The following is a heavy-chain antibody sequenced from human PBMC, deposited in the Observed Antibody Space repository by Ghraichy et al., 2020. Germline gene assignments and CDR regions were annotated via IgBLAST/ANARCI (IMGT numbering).Heavy chain of an antibody. CDR1: GGSFSGYY. V-gene: IGHV4-34*01. Sequence: SETLSLTCAVYGGSFSGYYWSWIRQPPGKGLEWMGEINHSGSTNYNPSLKSRVTISVDTSKNQFSLKLSSVTAADTAVYYCARRTPLGYCSGGSCYDDALDIWGQGTMVTVSS. D-gene: IGHD2-15*01. CDR3: ARRTPLGYCSGGSCYDDALDI. CDR2: INHSGST. J-gene: IGHJ3*02.